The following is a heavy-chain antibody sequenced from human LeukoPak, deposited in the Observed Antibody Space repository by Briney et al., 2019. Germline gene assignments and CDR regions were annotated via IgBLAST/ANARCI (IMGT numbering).Heavy chain of an antibody. CDR2: IRSKANSYAT. Sequence: GGSLRLSCAASGFTFSSYWMSWVRQAPGKGLEWVGRIRSKANSYATAYAASVKGRFTISRDDSKNTAYLQMNSLKTEDTAVYYCASTLNTIFGEGDYWGQGTLVTVSS. CDR3: ASTLNTIFGEGDY. J-gene: IGHJ4*02. D-gene: IGHD3-3*01. CDR1: GFTFSSYW. V-gene: IGHV3-73*01.